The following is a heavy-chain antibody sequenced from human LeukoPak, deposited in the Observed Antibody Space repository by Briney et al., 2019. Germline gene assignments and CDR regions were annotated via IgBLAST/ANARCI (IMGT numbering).Heavy chain of an antibody. CDR3: ARDDYYDSSGLDY. CDR1: EFTFSSHE. CDR2: ISTGGST. D-gene: IGHD3-22*01. V-gene: IGHV3-53*01. J-gene: IGHJ4*02. Sequence: PGGSLRLSCAASEFTFSSHEMNWVRQAPGKGLEWLSVISTGGSTNYADSVKGRFTISRDNSKNILYLQMNSLRAEDTAVYYCARDDYYDSSGLDYWGQGILVTVSS.